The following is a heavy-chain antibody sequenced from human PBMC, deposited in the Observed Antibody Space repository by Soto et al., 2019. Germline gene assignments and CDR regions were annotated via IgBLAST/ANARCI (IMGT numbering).Heavy chain of an antibody. CDR2: ISSSSSTI. V-gene: IGHV3-48*01. Sequence: GGSLRLSCAASGFTFSSYSMNWVRQAPGKGLEWVSYISSSSSTIYYADSVKGRFTISRDNAKNSLYLQMNSLRAEDTAVYYCARDYNWNNPDAFDIWGQGTMVTVSS. D-gene: IGHD1-20*01. CDR1: GFTFSSYS. J-gene: IGHJ3*02. CDR3: ARDYNWNNPDAFDI.